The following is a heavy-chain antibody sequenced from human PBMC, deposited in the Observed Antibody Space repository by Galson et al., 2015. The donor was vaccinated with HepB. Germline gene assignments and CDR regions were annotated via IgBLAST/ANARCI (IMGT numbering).Heavy chain of an antibody. CDR2: MNPYTDNT. D-gene: IGHD3-10*01. V-gene: IGHV1-8*01. J-gene: IGHJ4*02. CDR3: ARGLRVQGNTYFFAY. Sequence: SVKVSCKASGYTFTSYEVNWVRQATGQGLEWMGWMNPYTDNTAYAQNFQGRITMTGDTSIDTAYMTLSSLTSEDTAIYYCARGLRVQGNTYFFAYWGQGTLVTVSS. CDR1: GYTFTSYE.